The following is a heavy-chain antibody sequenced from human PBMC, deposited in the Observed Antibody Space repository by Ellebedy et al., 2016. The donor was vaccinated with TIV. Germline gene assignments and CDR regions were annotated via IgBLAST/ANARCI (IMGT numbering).Heavy chain of an antibody. CDR3: ARAGSYLSEAVFY. V-gene: IGHV3-11*06. CDR2: ISGSSHDT. Sequence: GGSLRLXXAASGFSFSDHYMNWIRQAPGKGPEWLSYISGSSHDTNYADSVKGRFTISRDNAKNTLYLQMDSLRAGDTAVYYCARAGSYLSEAVFYWGQGTLVTVSS. CDR1: GFSFSDHY. D-gene: IGHD3-10*01. J-gene: IGHJ4*02.